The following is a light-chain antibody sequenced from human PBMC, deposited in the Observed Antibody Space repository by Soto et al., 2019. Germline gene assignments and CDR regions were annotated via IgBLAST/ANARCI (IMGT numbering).Light chain of an antibody. J-gene: IGKJ1*01. V-gene: IGKV1-5*03. CDR3: QHYNSYSEA. CDR2: KAS. CDR1: QTISSW. Sequence: DIHMTQSPSTLSGSVGDRVTITSRASQTISSWLAWYQQKPGKAPKLLIYKASTLKSGVPSRFSGSGSGTEFTLTISSLQPDDFATYYCQHYNSYSEAFGQGTNVDIK.